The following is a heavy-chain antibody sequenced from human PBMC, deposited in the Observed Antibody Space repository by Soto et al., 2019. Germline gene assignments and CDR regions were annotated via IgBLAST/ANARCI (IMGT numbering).Heavy chain of an antibody. Sequence: ASVKVSCKASGFTFSNYGLNWVRQAPGQGLEWMGWVSANNGHTNYAQNLQGRVSMTTDTSTSTAYMELRGLRFDDTAVYYCARDIESVTAKHFFYYYAMDVWGQGTTVTVTS. CDR1: GFTFSNYG. J-gene: IGHJ6*02. CDR3: ARDIESVTAKHFFYYYAMDV. V-gene: IGHV1-18*01. D-gene: IGHD2-8*01. CDR2: VSANNGHT.